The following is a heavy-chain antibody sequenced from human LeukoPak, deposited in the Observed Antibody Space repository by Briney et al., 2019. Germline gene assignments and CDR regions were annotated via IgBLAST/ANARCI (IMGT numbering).Heavy chain of an antibody. J-gene: IGHJ6*03. CDR2: INHSGST. Sequence: SETLSLTCAVYGGSFSGYYWSWIRQPPGKGQEWIGEINHSGSTNYNPSLKSRVTISVDTSKNQFSLKLSSVTAADTAVYYCARGNYGDYSYYYYYMDVWGKGTTVTVSS. V-gene: IGHV4-34*01. CDR1: GGSFSGYY. CDR3: ARGNYGDYSYYYYYMDV. D-gene: IGHD4-17*01.